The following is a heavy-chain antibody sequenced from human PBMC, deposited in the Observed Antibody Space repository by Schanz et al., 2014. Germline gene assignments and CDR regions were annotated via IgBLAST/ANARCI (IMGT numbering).Heavy chain of an antibody. Sequence: EVQLVESGGGLVQPGGSLRLSCAVSGSTFSNYWMTWVRQAPGKGLEWVANINQDASEKYYVDSVKGRFTVSRDNAKNSLYLQMNSLRDEDTAVYFCARVDTIIRWGQGTLVTVSS. CDR3: ARVDTIIR. V-gene: IGHV3-7*01. CDR1: GSTFSNYW. J-gene: IGHJ4*02. CDR2: INQDASEK. D-gene: IGHD5-18*01.